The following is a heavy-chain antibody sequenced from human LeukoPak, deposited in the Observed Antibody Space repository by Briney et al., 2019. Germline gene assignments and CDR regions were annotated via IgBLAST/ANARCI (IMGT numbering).Heavy chain of an antibody. Sequence: GGSLRLSCAASGFSFSSCGMHWVRQAPGKGLEWVAVISYDGSNKYYADSVKGRFTISRDNSKNTLYLQMNSLRAEDTAVYYCAKDKAWVAGDYVDYWGQGTLVTVSS. CDR3: AKDKAWVAGDYVDY. J-gene: IGHJ4*02. CDR2: ISYDGSNK. V-gene: IGHV3-30*18. D-gene: IGHD2-15*01. CDR1: GFSFSSCG.